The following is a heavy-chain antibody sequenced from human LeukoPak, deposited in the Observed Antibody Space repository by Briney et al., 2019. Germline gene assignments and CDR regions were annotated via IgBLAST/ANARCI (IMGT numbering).Heavy chain of an antibody. CDR3: ARDQKVRGSYPGY. J-gene: IGHJ4*02. CDR1: GYTFTSYY. V-gene: IGHV1-46*01. Sequence: ASVKVSCKASGYTFTSYYMHWVRQAPGQGLEWMGIINPSGGSTSYAQKFQGRVAMTRDMSTSTVYMELSSLRSEDTAVYYCARDQKVRGSYPGYWGQGTLVTVSS. D-gene: IGHD1-26*01. CDR2: INPSGGST.